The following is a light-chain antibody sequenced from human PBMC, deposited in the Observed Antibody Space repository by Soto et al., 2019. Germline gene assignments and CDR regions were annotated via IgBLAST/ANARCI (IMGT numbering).Light chain of an antibody. Sequence: SYELTQPPSVSAAPGQTARISCGGDNLGTKSVHWYRQRPGQAPILVVYADTDRPSGIPERFSGSKSGNTATLTISRVEAGDEADYYCQVWDSSSDHWVFAGGTKVTVL. CDR1: NLGTKS. CDR2: ADT. CDR3: QVWDSSSDHWV. J-gene: IGLJ3*02. V-gene: IGLV3-21*02.